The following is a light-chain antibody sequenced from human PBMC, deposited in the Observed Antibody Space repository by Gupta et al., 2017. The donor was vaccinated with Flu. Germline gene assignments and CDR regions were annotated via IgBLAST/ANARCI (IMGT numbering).Light chain of an antibody. CDR3: SSYTSSSTWV. CDR1: SSDVGGYNY. CDR2: EVS. V-gene: IGLV2-14*01. Sequence: QSALTQPASVSGSPGQSITISCTGTSSDVGGYNYVSWYQQHPGKAPKLMIYEVSKRPSGISDRFSGSKSGNTASLTISGLQAEDEADYYCSSYTSSSTWVFGGGTKRTVL. J-gene: IGLJ3*02.